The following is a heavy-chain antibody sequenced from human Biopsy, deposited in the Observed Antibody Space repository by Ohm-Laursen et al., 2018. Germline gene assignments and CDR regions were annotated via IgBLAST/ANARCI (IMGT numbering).Heavy chain of an antibody. CDR3: ARDSRGGHLNTTLITGKNLDS. CDR1: RDSISIYY. D-gene: IGHD3-16*01. V-gene: IGHV4-59*01. J-gene: IGHJ4*02. Sequence: SETLSLTCTVSRDSISIYYWTWIRQSPGKGLEWIGYIYYTGSTNYNPSVKSRVTISVDTFKNQFSLKLNSVTAADTAVYFCARDSRGGHLNTTLITGKNLDSWGQGILVTVSS. CDR2: IYYTGST.